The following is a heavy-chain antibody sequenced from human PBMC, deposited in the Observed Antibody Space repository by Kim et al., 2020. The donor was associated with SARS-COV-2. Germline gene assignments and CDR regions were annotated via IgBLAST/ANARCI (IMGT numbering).Heavy chain of an antibody. D-gene: IGHD2-15*01. Sequence: ASVKVSCKASGYTFTSYYMHWVRQAPGQGLEWMGIINPSGGSTSYAQKFQGRVTMTRDTSTSTVYMELSSLRSEDTAVYYCASKNPTRYCSGGSCYSKLYYYYGMDVWGQGTTVTVSS. J-gene: IGHJ6*02. V-gene: IGHV1-46*01. CDR2: INPSGGST. CDR3: ASKNPTRYCSGGSCYSKLYYYYGMDV. CDR1: GYTFTSYY.